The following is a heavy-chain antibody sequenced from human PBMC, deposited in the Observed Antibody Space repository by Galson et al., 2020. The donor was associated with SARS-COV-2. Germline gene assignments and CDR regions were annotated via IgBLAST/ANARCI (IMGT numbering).Heavy chain of an antibody. V-gene: IGHV3-74*01. CDR2: INGDGSDT. CDR3: SRGAFDV. Sequence: AASGFTFTNYWIHWVRQAPGKGLVWVARINGDGSDTNFADSVKGRFTISRDNAKSTVYLQMNSLRAEDAAVYYCSRGAFDVWGQGTMVTVSS. CDR1: GFTFTNYW. J-gene: IGHJ3*01.